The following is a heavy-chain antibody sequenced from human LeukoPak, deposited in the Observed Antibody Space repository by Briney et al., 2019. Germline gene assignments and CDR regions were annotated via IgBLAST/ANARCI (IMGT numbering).Heavy chain of an antibody. J-gene: IGHJ4*02. CDR2: INPNSGGT. CDR3: ARGSGYGGSDY. D-gene: IGHD4-23*01. CDR1: GYNFSGYY. V-gene: IGHV1-2*06. Sequence: ASVKVSCKASGYNFSGYYMHWVRQAPGQGLEWMGRINPNSGGTNYAQKFQGRVTMTRDTSISTAYMELSRLRSDDTAVYYCARGSGYGGSDYWGQGTLVTVSS.